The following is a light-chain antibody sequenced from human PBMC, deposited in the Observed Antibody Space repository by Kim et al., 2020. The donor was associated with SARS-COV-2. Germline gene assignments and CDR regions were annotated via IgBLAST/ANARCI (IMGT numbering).Light chain of an antibody. Sequence: VALGQKVRITCQGDSLRSYYASWYQQKPGQAPILVMYGYTNRPSGIPDRFSGSSSGNTASLTITGAQAEDEAAYYCNSRDTSGNVIFGGGTQLTVL. J-gene: IGLJ2*01. CDR3: NSRDTSGNVI. CDR2: GYT. CDR1: SLRSYY. V-gene: IGLV3-19*01.